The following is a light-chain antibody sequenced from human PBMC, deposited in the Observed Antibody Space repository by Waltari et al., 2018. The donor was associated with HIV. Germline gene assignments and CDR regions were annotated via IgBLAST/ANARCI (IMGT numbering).Light chain of an antibody. CDR1: QSVSIS. V-gene: IGKV3-11*01. CDR3: LQRNSWPLT. CDR2: GAS. J-gene: IGKJ4*01. Sequence: EIVLTQSPATLSLSPGERSTISCRASQSVSISLAWYQLKPGQAPRLLIYGASNRATGIPARFSGGGSGTDFTLTISSLEPEDFAVYYCLQRNSWPLTFGGGTRVEIK.